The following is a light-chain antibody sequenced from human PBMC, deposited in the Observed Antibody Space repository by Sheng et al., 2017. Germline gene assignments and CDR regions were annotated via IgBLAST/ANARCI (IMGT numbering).Light chain of an antibody. Sequence: QSVLTQPPSVSAAPGQRVTISCSGSSSNIGNNYVSWYQQLPGTAPKLLIYENNKRPSGIPDRFSGSKSGTSATLGITGLQTGDEADYCCGTWDNSLTAFVFGSGTKVTVL. CDR2: ENN. V-gene: IGLV1-51*02. J-gene: IGLJ1*01. CDR3: GTWDNSLTAFV. CDR1: SSNIGNNY.